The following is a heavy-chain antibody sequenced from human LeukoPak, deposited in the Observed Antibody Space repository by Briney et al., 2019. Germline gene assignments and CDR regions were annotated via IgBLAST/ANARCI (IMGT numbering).Heavy chain of an antibody. CDR1: EFTFSSHW. Sequence: PGGSLRLSCAASEFTFSSHWMHWVRQVPGKGLVYIAYIDNDGTNTNYADSVKGRFTISRDNAKNTLYLQMNSLRVEGTAVYYCVRDRPHNCFDPWGQRTLVTVSS. D-gene: IGHD6-6*01. V-gene: IGHV3-74*01. J-gene: IGHJ5*02. CDR3: VRDRPHNCFDP. CDR2: IDNDGTNT.